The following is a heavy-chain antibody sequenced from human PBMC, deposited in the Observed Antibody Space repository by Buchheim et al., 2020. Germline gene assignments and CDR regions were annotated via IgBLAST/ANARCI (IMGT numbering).Heavy chain of an antibody. V-gene: IGHV2-70*15. J-gene: IGHJ4*02. D-gene: IGHD6-13*01. CDR2: VDWDDYK. CDR3: ARSTSLAAAGSFDY. Sequence: QVTLRESGPALAKPTQTLTLTCTVSGFSLSTRGMCVTWIRQPPGKALEWLARVDWDDYKYYSTSLKTRLTISKDTSKNQVVLTVTKVDPEDTATYYCARSTSLAAAGSFDYWGQGTL. CDR1: GFSLSTRGMC.